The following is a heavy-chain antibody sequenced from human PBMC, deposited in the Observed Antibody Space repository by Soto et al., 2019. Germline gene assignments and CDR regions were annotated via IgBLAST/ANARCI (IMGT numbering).Heavy chain of an antibody. Sequence: PGGSLRLSCAASGFTFSNYGMHSVRQALGKGLEWVAVISYDGSNEYYVDSVKGRFTISRDNSKNTLYLQMNSLRAEDTAVYYCARYGDYLYYFGYWGQGTLVTVSA. D-gene: IGHD4-17*01. CDR3: ARYGDYLYYFGY. CDR1: GFTFSNYG. J-gene: IGHJ4*02. V-gene: IGHV3-30*03. CDR2: ISYDGSNE.